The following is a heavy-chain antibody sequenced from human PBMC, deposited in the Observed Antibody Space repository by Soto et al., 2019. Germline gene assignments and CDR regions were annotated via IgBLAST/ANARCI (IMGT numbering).Heavy chain of an antibody. CDR2: VSATAGTT. CDR3: VKDDGGYPSTAPH. D-gene: IGHD3-22*01. V-gene: IGHV3-23*01. J-gene: IGHJ4*02. CDR1: GFTFSDYA. Sequence: GGSLRLSCAASGFTFSDYAMSWVRQAPGKGLEWVSPVSATAGTTYYTDSAKGRFAISRDNSRNSLSLQLDSLGVEDTAVYFCVKDDGGYPSTAPHWGQGALVTVSS.